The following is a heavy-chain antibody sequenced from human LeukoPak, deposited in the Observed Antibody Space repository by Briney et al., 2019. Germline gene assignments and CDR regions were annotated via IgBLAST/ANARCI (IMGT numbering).Heavy chain of an antibody. CDR1: GFTFSSYS. CDR3: AKVRPSDVWFGEFDIDH. V-gene: IGHV3-23*01. CDR2: ITESGGST. J-gene: IGHJ4*02. D-gene: IGHD3-10*01. Sequence: GGSLRLSCAASGFTFSSYSMNWVRQAPGKGLEWVSGITESGGSTFYADSVKGRFTVSRDNSKNTVYLHMNSLRAEDTGVYYCAKVRPSDVWFGEFDIDHWGQGTLVTVSS.